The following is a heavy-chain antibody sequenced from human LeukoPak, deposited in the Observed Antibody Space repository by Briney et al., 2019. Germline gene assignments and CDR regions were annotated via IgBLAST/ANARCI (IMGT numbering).Heavy chain of an antibody. CDR2: IYYSGST. V-gene: IGHV4-39*07. Sequence: SETLSLTCTVSGGSISSSSYYWGWIRQPPGKGLEWIGSIYYSGSTYYNSSLKSRVTISVDTSKNQFSLKLSSVTAADTAVYYCARVMSGWYIMYYFDYWGQGTLVTVSS. J-gene: IGHJ4*02. D-gene: IGHD6-19*01. CDR1: GGSISSSSYY. CDR3: ARVMSGWYIMYYFDY.